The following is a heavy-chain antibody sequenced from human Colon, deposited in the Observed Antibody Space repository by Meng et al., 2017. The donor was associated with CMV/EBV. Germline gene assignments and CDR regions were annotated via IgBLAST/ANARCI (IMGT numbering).Heavy chain of an antibody. J-gene: IGHJ3*02. V-gene: IGHV5-51*01. CDR2: IYPGNSDA. D-gene: IGHD2-15*01. CDR3: ARHLGSGSVSSVMIDI. Sequence: SCKGSGYRFDTFWIGWVRQLPGKGLEWVGIIYPGNSDARYNPSLQGQVTISVDKSINTAYLHWSSLEASHTAMYYCARHLGSGSVSSVMIDIWGQGTMVTVSS. CDR1: GYRFDTFW.